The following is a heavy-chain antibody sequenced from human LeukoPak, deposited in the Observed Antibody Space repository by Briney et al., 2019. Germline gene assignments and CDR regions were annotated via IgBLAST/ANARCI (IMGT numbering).Heavy chain of an antibody. J-gene: IGHJ6*02. Sequence: PETLSLTCTVSGGSISSYYWSWIRQPPGKGLEWIGYIYYSGSTNYNPSLKSRVTISVDTSKNQFSLKLSSVTAADTAVYYCARVTEDSSSWYGYYYYGMDVWGQGTTVTVSS. CDR2: IYYSGST. CDR3: ARVTEDSSSWYGYYYYGMDV. D-gene: IGHD6-13*01. CDR1: GGSISSYY. V-gene: IGHV4-59*01.